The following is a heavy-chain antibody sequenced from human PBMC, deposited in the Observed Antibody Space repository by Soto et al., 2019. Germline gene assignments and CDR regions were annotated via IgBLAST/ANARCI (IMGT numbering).Heavy chain of an antibody. CDR2: IDPSDSYT. V-gene: IGHV5-10-1*01. D-gene: IGHD3-10*01. Sequence: PGESLKISCKGSGYSFTGYWISWVRQMPGKGLEWMGRIDPSDSYTNYSPSFQGHVTISADKSISTAYLQWSSLKASDTAMYYCARHFQRTEDYYGSGSFKYWGQGTLVTVSS. CDR3: ARHFQRTEDYYGSGSFKY. J-gene: IGHJ4*02. CDR1: GYSFTGYW.